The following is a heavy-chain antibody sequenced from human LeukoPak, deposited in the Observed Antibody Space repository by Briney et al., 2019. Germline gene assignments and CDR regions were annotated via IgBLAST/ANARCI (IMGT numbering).Heavy chain of an antibody. J-gene: IGHJ5*02. CDR3: ARDLGRSFGESLYNWFDP. D-gene: IGHD3-10*01. CDR1: GGTFSSYA. Sequence: SVKVSCKASGGTFSSYAISWVRQAPGQGLEWMGGIIPIFGTANYAQKFQGRVTITADESTSTAYMELSSLRSEDTAVYYCARDLGRSFGESLYNWFDPWGQGTLVTVSS. V-gene: IGHV1-69*13. CDR2: IIPIFGTA.